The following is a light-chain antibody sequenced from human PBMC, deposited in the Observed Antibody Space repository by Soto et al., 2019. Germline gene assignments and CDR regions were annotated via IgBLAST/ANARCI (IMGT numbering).Light chain of an antibody. V-gene: IGKV3-11*01. J-gene: IGKJ2*01. CDR2: DAS. CDR1: QSVSSY. Sequence: EIVLTQSPATLSLSPGERATLSCRASQSVSSYLAWYQQKPGQAPRLLIYDASNRATGIPARFSGSGSGTDFPLTISSLEPEDIAVYYCQQRSNWPPRYTFGQGNKREIK. CDR3: QQRSNWPPRYT.